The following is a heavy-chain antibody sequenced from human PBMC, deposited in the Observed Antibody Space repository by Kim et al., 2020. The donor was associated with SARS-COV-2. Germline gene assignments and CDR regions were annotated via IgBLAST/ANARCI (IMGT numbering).Heavy chain of an antibody. CDR1: GGSISSSSYY. CDR2: IYYSGST. V-gene: IGHV4-39*01. J-gene: IGHJ4*02. D-gene: IGHD3-10*01. CDR3: YGEFYGSGSYYQVSFDY. Sequence: SETLSLTCTVSGGSISSSSYYWGWIRQPPGKGLEWIGSIYYSGSTYYNPSLKSRVTISVDTSKNQFSLKLSSVTAADTAVYYCYGEFYGSGSYYQVSFDYWGQGTLVTVSS.